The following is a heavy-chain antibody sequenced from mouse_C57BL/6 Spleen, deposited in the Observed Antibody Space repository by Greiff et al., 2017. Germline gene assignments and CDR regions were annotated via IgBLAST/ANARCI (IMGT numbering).Heavy chain of an antibody. D-gene: IGHD2-3*01. CDR1: GYTFTSYG. CDR3: ARRDDGYYVTWFAY. Sequence: VQLQQSGAELARPGASVKLSCTASGYTFTSYGISWVKQRTGQGLEWIGEIYPRSGNTYYNEKFKGKATLTADKSSSTAYMELRSLTSEDSAVYFCARRDDGYYVTWFAYWGQGTLVTVSA. J-gene: IGHJ3*01. V-gene: IGHV1-81*01. CDR2: IYPRSGNT.